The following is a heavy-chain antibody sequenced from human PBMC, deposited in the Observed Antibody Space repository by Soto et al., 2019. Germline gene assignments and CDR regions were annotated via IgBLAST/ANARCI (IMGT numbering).Heavy chain of an antibody. CDR2: IYYSGST. D-gene: IGHD3-10*01. Sequence: PSETLSLTCTVSGGSISSGGYYWSWIRQHPGKGLEWIGYIYYSGSTYYNPSLKSRVTISVDTSKNQFSLKLSSVTAADTAVYYCARDRNTMVRGVIMGFDPWGQGTLVTVSS. CDR3: ARDRNTMVRGVIMGFDP. CDR1: GGSISSGGYY. V-gene: IGHV4-31*03. J-gene: IGHJ5*02.